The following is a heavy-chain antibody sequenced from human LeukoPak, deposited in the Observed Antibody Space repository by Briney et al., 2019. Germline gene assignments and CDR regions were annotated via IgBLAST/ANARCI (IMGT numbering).Heavy chain of an antibody. V-gene: IGHV3-49*04. CDR3: ARGPIQLWIHNAMDV. CDR2: IRSKAYRGTT. Sequence: GGSLRLSCTTSGFSFADHAMSWVRQAPGKGLEWVGFIRSKAYRGTTEYAASVKGRFTISRGDSNSIVYLQMNSLKSEDTALYYCARGPIQLWIHNAMDVWGQGATVTVSS. J-gene: IGHJ6*02. CDR1: GFSFADHA. D-gene: IGHD5-18*01.